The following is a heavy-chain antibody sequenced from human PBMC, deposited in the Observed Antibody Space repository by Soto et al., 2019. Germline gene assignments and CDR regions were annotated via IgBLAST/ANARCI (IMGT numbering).Heavy chain of an antibody. CDR1: GGSISSGDYY. V-gene: IGHV4-30-4*01. Sequence: SETLSLTCTVSGGSISSGDYYWSWIRQPPGKGLEWIGYIYYSGSTYYNPSLKSRVTISVDTSKNQFSLKLSSVTAADTAVYYCARESRGYYYYGMDVWGQGTTVTVSS. J-gene: IGHJ6*02. CDR2: IYYSGST. CDR3: ARESRGYYYYGMDV. D-gene: IGHD2-2*01.